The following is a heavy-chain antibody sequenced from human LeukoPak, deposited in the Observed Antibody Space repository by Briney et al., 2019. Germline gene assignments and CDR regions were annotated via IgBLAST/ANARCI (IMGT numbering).Heavy chain of an antibody. Sequence: PSETLSLTCTVSGGSISSGSYYWSWIRQPAGKGLEWIGRIYTSGSTNYNPSLKSRVTISVDTSKNQFSLKLSPVTAADTAVYYCARVGFWSGYWFDPWGQGTLVTVSS. CDR1: GGSISSGSYY. V-gene: IGHV4-61*02. CDR2: IYTSGST. CDR3: ARVGFWSGYWFDP. D-gene: IGHD3-3*01. J-gene: IGHJ5*02.